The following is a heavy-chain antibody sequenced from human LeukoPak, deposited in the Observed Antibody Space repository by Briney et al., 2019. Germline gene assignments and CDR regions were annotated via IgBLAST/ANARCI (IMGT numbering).Heavy chain of an antibody. Sequence: SVKVSCKASGGTFSSYAISWVRQAPGQGLEWMGRIIPIFGIANYAQKFQGRVTITADKSTSTAYMELSSLRSEDTAVYYCARDPVVATTGPYYYYGMDVWGQGTTVTVSS. CDR2: IIPIFGIA. CDR3: ARDPVVATTGPYYYYGMDV. CDR1: GGTFSSYA. D-gene: IGHD5-12*01. V-gene: IGHV1-69*04. J-gene: IGHJ6*02.